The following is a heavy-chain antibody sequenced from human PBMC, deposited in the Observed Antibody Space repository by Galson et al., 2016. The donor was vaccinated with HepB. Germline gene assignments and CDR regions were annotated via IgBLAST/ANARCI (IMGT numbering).Heavy chain of an antibody. J-gene: IGHJ2*01. CDR3: VQGPGYASSLRYFDL. V-gene: IGHV3-9*01. Sequence: SLRLSCAASGFNFGSYAMHWVRQPPGKGLEWVSGVSWNSGDTGYADSVKGRFTISRDNAKKSRSLQMNSLRVEDTARYYCVQGPGYASSLRYFDLWGRGTLVTVSS. CDR2: VSWNSGDT. CDR1: GFNFGSYA. D-gene: IGHD6-13*01.